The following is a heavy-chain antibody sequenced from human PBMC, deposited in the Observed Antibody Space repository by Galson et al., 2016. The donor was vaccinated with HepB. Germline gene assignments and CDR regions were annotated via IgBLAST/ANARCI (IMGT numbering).Heavy chain of an antibody. CDR2: ISWNSART. Sequence: SLRLXCAASGXXFDXXXMHXXXQAXXKGLXXVSXISWNSARTGYPDSVKGRFTISRDNAKNSLYLQXSSLRAEDTAMYYCXRDRVGGSFDYWGQGXLVTXXS. J-gene: IGHJ4*02. D-gene: IGHD5-12*01. CDR1: GXXFDXXX. CDR3: XRDRVGGSFDY. V-gene: IGHV3-9*01.